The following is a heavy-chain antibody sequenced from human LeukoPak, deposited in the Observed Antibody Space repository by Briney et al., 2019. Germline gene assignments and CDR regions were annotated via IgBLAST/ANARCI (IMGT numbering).Heavy chain of an antibody. D-gene: IGHD3-10*01. CDR2: FYTSGST. J-gene: IGHJ4*02. V-gene: IGHV4-4*07. CDR3: ARGFVGDYFGSGSYYVFDY. CDR1: GGSISSYY. Sequence: SETLSLTCTVSGGSISSYYWSWIRQPAGKGLEWIGRFYTSGSTKYNPSLKSRVTMSDDTSKNQFSLKLSSVTAADTAVYYCARGFVGDYFGSGSYYVFDYWGQGTLVTVSS.